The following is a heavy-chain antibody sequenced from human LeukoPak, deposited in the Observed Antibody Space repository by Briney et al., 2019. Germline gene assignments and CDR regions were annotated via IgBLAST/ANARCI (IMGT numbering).Heavy chain of an antibody. CDR3: ARVDPTGDGYNCFDS. J-gene: IGHJ4*02. Sequence: PGESLRLSCAASGFTFSTYWMHWVRQAPRKGLLWVARINTDGSSKIYADSVKGRFTISRDNAKSTLYLQMDSLRPEDTAVYYCARVDPTGDGYNCFDSWGQGTLVTVSS. CDR1: GFTFSTYW. CDR2: INTDGSSK. V-gene: IGHV3-74*01. D-gene: IGHD5-24*01.